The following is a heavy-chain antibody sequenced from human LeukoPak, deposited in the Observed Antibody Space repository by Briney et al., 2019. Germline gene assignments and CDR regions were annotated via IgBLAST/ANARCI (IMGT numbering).Heavy chain of an antibody. D-gene: IGHD1-1*01. CDR2: ISSSGSTI. J-gene: IGHJ4*02. V-gene: IGHV3-11*01. CDR3: ARWVPGQRYPHFDS. CDR1: GFTFSDYY. Sequence: GGSLRLSCAASGFTFSDYYMSWIRQAPGKGLEWVSYISSSGSTIYYADSVKGRFTISRDNAKNSLYLQMNSLRAEDTAVYYCARWVPGQRYPHFDSWGQGTLVTVSS.